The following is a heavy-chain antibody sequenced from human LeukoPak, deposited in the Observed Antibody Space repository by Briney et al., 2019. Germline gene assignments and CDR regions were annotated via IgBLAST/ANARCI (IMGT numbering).Heavy chain of an antibody. V-gene: IGHV4-4*07. J-gene: IGHJ2*01. D-gene: IGHD6-19*01. Sequence: SETLSLTCTVSGGSISSYYWSWIRQPAGKGLEWIGRIYTSGSTNYNPSLKSRVTISVDTSKNQFSLKLSSVTAADTAVYYCARPISSGWYGAWYFDLWGRGTLVTVSS. CDR3: ARPISSGWYGAWYFDL. CDR1: GGSISSYY. CDR2: IYTSGST.